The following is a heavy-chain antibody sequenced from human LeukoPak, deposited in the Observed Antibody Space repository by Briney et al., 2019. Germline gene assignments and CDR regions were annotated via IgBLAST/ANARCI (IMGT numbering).Heavy chain of an antibody. Sequence: PGGSLRLSCAASGFTFSSYWMSWVRQAPGKGLEWVANIKQDRSEKYYVDSVKGRFTISRDNAKNSLYLQMNSLRAEDTAVYYCARDWRSRHIYYYYGMDVWGQGTTVTVSS. J-gene: IGHJ6*02. D-gene: IGHD1-1*01. CDR2: IKQDRSEK. CDR3: ARDWRSRHIYYYYGMDV. CDR1: GFTFSSYW. V-gene: IGHV3-7*01.